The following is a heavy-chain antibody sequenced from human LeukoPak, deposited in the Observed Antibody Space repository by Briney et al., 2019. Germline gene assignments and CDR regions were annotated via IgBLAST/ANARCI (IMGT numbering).Heavy chain of an antibody. J-gene: IGHJ4*02. V-gene: IGHV4-34*01. Sequence: SETLSLTCAVYGGSFSGYYWSWIRQPPGKGLEWIGEINHSGSTNYNPSLKSRVTISVDTSKNQFSLKLSSVTAADTAVYYCARGSKWYFDYWGQGTLVTVSS. CDR2: INHSGST. CDR3: ARGSKWYFDY. D-gene: IGHD1-26*01. CDR1: GGSFSGYY.